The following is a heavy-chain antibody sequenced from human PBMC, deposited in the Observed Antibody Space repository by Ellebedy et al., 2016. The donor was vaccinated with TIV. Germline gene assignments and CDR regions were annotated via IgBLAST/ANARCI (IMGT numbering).Heavy chain of an antibody. CDR2: IIPILGIA. Sequence: ASVKVSCKASGYTFTGYYMHWVRQAPGQGLEWMGRIIPILGIANYAQKLQGRVTMTTDTSTSTAYMELRSLRSDDTAVYYCARGVVDSSGYYSDYWGQGTLVAVSS. V-gene: IGHV1-18*04. CDR3: ARGVVDSSGYYSDY. CDR1: GYTFTGYY. D-gene: IGHD3-22*01. J-gene: IGHJ4*02.